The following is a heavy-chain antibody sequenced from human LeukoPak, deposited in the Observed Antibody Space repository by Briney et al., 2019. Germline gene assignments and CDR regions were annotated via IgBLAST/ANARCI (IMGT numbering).Heavy chain of an antibody. CDR3: ARNGGSYGADAFDI. CDR2: IYYSGST. V-gene: IGHV4-39*01. Sequence: NPPETLSLTCTVSGGSISSSRYYWVRISQPPGKGLEWIGSIYYSGSTYYNPSLKSRVTISVDTSKNQFSLKLSSVTAADTAVYYCARNGGSYGADAFDIWGQGTMVTVSS. CDR1: GGSISSSRYY. J-gene: IGHJ3*02. D-gene: IGHD1-26*01.